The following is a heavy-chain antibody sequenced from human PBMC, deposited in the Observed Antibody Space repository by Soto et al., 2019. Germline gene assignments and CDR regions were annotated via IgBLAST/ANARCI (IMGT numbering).Heavy chain of an antibody. V-gene: IGHV4-59*04. CDR2: IYYTGTT. Sequence: SETLSLTCTVSGGSISSYYWSWIRQPPGKGVEWLGYIYYTGTTYYSPSLKSRLTMSVDTSRNQFSLKLDSMTAVDTAVYYCATKPRLEAAEFDYWGQGTLLTVSS. CDR1: GGSISSYY. CDR3: ATKPRLEAAEFDY. J-gene: IGHJ4*02. D-gene: IGHD6-13*01.